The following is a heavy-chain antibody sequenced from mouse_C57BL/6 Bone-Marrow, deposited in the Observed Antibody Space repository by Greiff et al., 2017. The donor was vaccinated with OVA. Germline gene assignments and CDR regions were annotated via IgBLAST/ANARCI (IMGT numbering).Heavy chain of an antibody. D-gene: IGHD2-4*01. CDR3: AREGDYDGYWYFDV. V-gene: IGHV1-69*01. Sequence: QVQLQQPGAELVMPGASVKLSCKASGYTFTSYWMHWVKQRPGQGLEWIGEIDPSDSYTNYNQKFKGKSPLTVDKSSSTAYMQLSSLTSEDSAVYYCAREGDYDGYWYFDVWGTGTTVTVSS. CDR2: IDPSDSYT. J-gene: IGHJ1*03. CDR1: GYTFTSYW.